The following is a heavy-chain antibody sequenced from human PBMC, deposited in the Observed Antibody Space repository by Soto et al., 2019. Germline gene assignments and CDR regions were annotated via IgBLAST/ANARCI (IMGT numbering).Heavy chain of an antibody. Sequence: EVQLLESGGGLVQPGGSLRLSCAASGFTFSSYAMSWVRQAPGKGLEWVSAISGSGGSTYYTDSVKGRFTISRDNSKNTLYLQMNSLRAEDTAVYYCAKDMGGGYSSGYLGFDYWGQGTLVTVSS. CDR3: AKDMGGGYSSGYLGFDY. V-gene: IGHV3-23*01. D-gene: IGHD3-22*01. CDR2: ISGSGGST. CDR1: GFTFSSYA. J-gene: IGHJ4*02.